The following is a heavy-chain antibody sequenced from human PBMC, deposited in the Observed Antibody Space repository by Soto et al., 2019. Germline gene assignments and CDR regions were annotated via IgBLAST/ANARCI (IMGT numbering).Heavy chain of an antibody. D-gene: IGHD3-3*01. CDR1: GYTVTSYD. CDR3: ASDFFVGKGGLND. V-gene: IGHV1-8*01. J-gene: IGHJ4*02. Sequence: QVQLVQSGAEVKKPGASVKVSCEASGYTVTSYDINWVRQATGQGLEWMGWMNPDSGNTGYAQKFQGRVTMTRNNSLGTAYKELSSLRSEDTAVYYCASDFFVGKGGLNDWGQGTLVTVSS. CDR2: MNPDSGNT.